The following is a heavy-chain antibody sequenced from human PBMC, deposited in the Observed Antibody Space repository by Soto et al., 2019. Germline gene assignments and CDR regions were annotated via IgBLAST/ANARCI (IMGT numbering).Heavy chain of an antibody. Sequence: SETLSLTCTVSGGSISSSSYYWGWIRQPPGKGLEWIGSIYYSGSTYYNPSLKSRVTISVDTSKNQFSLKLNSVTAADTAVYYCARQTPTGYSSSSEDYWGQGTLVTVSS. V-gene: IGHV4-39*01. CDR2: IYYSGST. CDR3: ARQTPTGYSSSSEDY. D-gene: IGHD6-6*01. J-gene: IGHJ4*02. CDR1: GGSISSSSYY.